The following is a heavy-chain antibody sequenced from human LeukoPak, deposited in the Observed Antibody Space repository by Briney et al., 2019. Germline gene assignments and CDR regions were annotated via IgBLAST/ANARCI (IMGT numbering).Heavy chain of an antibody. CDR3: ARAGDCSSTSCYPTADFDY. V-gene: IGHV4-34*01. CDR1: GGSFSGYY. D-gene: IGHD2-2*01. J-gene: IGHJ4*02. Sequence: PSEALSLTCAVYGGSFSGYYWSWIRQPPGKGLEWIGEINHSGSTNYNPSLKGRVTISVDTSKNQFSLKLSSVTAADTAVYYCARAGDCSSTSCYPTADFDYWGQGTLVTVSS. CDR2: INHSGST.